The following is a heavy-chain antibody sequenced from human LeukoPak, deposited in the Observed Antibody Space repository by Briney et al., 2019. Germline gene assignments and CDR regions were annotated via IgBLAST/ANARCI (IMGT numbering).Heavy chain of an antibody. CDR2: ISYDGSNK. CDR1: GFTFSSYG. J-gene: IGHJ4*02. Sequence: GGSLRLSCAASGFTFSSYGMHWVRQAPGKGLEWVAVISYDGSNKYYADSVKGRFTISRDNSKTTLYLQMNSLRAEDTAVYYCAKLMVRGVIGDYWGQGTLVTVSS. V-gene: IGHV3-30-3*02. D-gene: IGHD3-10*01. CDR3: AKLMVRGVIGDY.